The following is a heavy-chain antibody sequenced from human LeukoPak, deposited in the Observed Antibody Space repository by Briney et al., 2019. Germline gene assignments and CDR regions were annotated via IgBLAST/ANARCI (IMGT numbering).Heavy chain of an antibody. Sequence: SETLSLTCTVSGGSISSSYWSWIRQPAGNGLEWIGRIYTSGSTNYNPSLKSRVTMSVDTSKNQFSLKLSSVTAADTAVYYCARVVHDFWSGYPYYFDYWGQGTLVTVSS. J-gene: IGHJ4*02. V-gene: IGHV4-4*07. CDR3: ARVVHDFWSGYPYYFDY. CDR1: GGSISSSY. CDR2: IYTSGST. D-gene: IGHD3-3*01.